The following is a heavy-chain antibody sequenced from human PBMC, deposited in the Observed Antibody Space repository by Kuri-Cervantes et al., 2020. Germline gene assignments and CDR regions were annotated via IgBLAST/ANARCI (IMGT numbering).Heavy chain of an antibody. D-gene: IGHD3-10*01. CDR2: IYTSGST. V-gene: IGHV4-4*07. CDR1: GGSISSYC. Sequence: SETLSLTCTVSGGSISSYCWSWIRQPAGKGLEWIGRIYTSGSTNYNPSLKSRVTMSVNTSENQFSLKLSSVTAADTAVYYCARDPFGELLSGAFDIWGQGTMVTVSS. J-gene: IGHJ3*02. CDR3: ARDPFGELLSGAFDI.